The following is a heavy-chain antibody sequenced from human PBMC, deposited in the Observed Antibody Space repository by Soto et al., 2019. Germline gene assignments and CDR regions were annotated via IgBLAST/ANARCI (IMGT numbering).Heavy chain of an antibody. CDR2: IYHSGTT. J-gene: IGHJ4*02. D-gene: IGHD3-10*01. Sequence: SETLSLTCSVSGASISNYYWSWIRQPPGKGLEWLGYIYHSGTTSYNPSLQSRVTISLDTSKNQFSLKLTSATAADTAVYYCARHLNYNYFDYWGQGTLVTVSS. V-gene: IGHV4-59*01. CDR3: ARHLNYNYFDY. CDR1: GASISNYY.